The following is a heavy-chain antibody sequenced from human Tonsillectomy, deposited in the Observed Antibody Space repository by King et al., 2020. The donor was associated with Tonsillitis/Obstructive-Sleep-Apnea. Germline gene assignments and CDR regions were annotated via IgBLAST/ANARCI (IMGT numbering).Heavy chain of an antibody. Sequence: VQLVESGAEVKKPGASVTVSCTTSGYTFTGYYIHWVRRAPGQGLEWMGRINPGNGGTNYAQKFHGRVTMTRDTSISTAYTELSSLRSDDTAVYYCARVTEILRFLEWFSDDGFDIWGQGTILTVSS. D-gene: IGHD3-3*01. CDR2: INPGNGGT. V-gene: IGHV1-2*06. J-gene: IGHJ3*02. CDR3: ARVTEILRFLEWFSDDGFDI. CDR1: GYTFTGYY.